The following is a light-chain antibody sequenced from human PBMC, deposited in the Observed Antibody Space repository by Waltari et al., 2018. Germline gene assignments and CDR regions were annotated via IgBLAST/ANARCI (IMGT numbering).Light chain of an antibody. CDR1: KSLVHSDGNTY. CDR3: MQGTHWPYT. Sequence: DVVMNQSSLSLPVTLGQPASISCRSSKSLVHSDGNTYLYWFHQRPGQSTRGLIYKVSNRAGGVPERFSGRWSGTDFTLKIRRVEDEDVGVYYCMQGTHWPYTFGQGTKLE. J-gene: IGKJ2*01. V-gene: IGKV2-30*02. CDR2: KVS.